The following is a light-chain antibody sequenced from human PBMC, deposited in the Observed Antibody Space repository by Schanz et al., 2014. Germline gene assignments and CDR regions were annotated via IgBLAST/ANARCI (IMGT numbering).Light chain of an antibody. V-gene: IGLV1-44*01. Sequence: QSVLTQPPSVSGAPGQRVTISCSGSSSNIGSNTVNWYQQLPGTAPKLLIYSNNQRPSGVPDRFSGSKSGTSASLAIIGLQSEDEADYYCATWDDGLTARVFGGGTKVTVL. CDR1: SSNIGSNT. CDR3: ATWDDGLTARV. J-gene: IGLJ3*02. CDR2: SNN.